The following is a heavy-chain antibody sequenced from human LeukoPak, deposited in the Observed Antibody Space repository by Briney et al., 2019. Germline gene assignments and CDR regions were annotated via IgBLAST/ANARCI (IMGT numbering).Heavy chain of an antibody. J-gene: IGHJ4*02. V-gene: IGHV3-74*01. CDR2: ISTDGYTT. CDR1: GLSFSAYK. CDR3: VVGGSPGY. D-gene: IGHD2-15*01. Sequence: PGGSLRLSCAASGLSFSAYKMHWVRHAPRKGLVWVSRISTDGYTTDYADFVQGRFTASRDNTKNTWSLEMNSLRGEDTAVYYCVVGGSPGYWGQGTLVTVSS.